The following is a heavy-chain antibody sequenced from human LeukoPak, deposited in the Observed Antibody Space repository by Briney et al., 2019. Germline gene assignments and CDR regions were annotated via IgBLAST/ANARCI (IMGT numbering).Heavy chain of an antibody. J-gene: IGHJ4*02. Sequence: SETLSLTCAVPGGSISTNNWWSWVRQPPGKGLEWIGEIYYTGSTNYSPSLRSRVTMSIDKSNNQFSLKLSSVTAADTAVYYCARSYPKTYNWNYPDYWGQGTLVTVSS. CDR3: ARSYPKTYNWNYPDY. V-gene: IGHV4-4*02. CDR2: IYYTGST. D-gene: IGHD1-20*01. CDR1: GGSISTNNW.